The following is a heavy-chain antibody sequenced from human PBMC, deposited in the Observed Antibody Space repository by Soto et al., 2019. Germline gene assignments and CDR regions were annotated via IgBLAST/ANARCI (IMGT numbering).Heavy chain of an antibody. CDR1: GGTFSSYA. Sequence: QVQLVQSGAEVKKPGSSVKVSCKAPGGTFSSYAISWVRQAPGQGLEWMGGVIPIFGTAKYAQKFQGRVTITADESTSTGYMEMRSVRSKDTAVYYCARSQGGSSSLDIYYYDYYGMDVWGQGTTVTVSS. CDR3: ARSQGGSSSLDIYYYDYYGMDV. D-gene: IGHD2-15*01. J-gene: IGHJ6*02. V-gene: IGHV1-69*01. CDR2: VIPIFGTA.